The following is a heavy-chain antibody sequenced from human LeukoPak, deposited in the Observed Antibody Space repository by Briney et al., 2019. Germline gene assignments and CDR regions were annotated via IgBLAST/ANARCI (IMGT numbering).Heavy chain of an antibody. CDR2: IYYSGST. D-gene: IGHD4-11*01. Sequence: SETLSLTCTVSGGSISSYYWSWIRQPPGKGLEWIGSIYYSGSTYYNPSLKSRVTISVDTSKNQFSLKLSSVTAADTAVYYCASDDYNNYVGGPFDYWGQGTLVTVSS. CDR3: ASDDYNNYVGGPFDY. CDR1: GGSISSYY. J-gene: IGHJ4*02. V-gene: IGHV4-59*05.